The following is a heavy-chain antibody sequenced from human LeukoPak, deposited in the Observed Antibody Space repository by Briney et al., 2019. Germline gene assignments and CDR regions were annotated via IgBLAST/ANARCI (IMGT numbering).Heavy chain of an antibody. CDR3: ARDRRKNYYYYMDV. J-gene: IGHJ6*03. Sequence: PSETLSLTCTISGGSVSDYYWSWIRQSPGKGLEWIGYIYHTGSTSYSPSLKSRVTISADTSKNQFSLKLSSVTAADTAVYYCARDRRKNYYYYMDVWGKGTTVTVSS. CDR1: GGSVSDYY. V-gene: IGHV4-59*02. CDR2: IYHTGST.